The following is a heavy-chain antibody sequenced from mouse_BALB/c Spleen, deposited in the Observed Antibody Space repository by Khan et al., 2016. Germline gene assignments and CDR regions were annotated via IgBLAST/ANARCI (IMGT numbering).Heavy chain of an antibody. D-gene: IGHD2-1*01. J-gene: IGHJ1*01. V-gene: IGHV5-4*02. CDR3: ARSYGNYGYFDV. CDR1: GFTFSDYY. Sequence: EVELVESGGGLVKPGGSLKLSCAASGFTFSDYYMYWVRQTPAKRLEWVATISDGGSYTYYPDSVTGRFTISRDNAKNNPYLQMSSLKSEDTAMXYCARSYGNYGYFDVWGAGTTVTVSS. CDR2: ISDGGSYT.